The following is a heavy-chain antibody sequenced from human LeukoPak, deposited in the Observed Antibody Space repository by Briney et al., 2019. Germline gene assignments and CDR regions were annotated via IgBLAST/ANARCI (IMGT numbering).Heavy chain of an antibody. Sequence: GGSLRLSCAASGFTVSSNYMSWVRQAPGKGLEWVSVIYSGGSTYYADSVKGRFTISRDNSKNTLYPQMNSLRAEDTAVYYCARDLFECYGSGSYYIMPLVYWGQGTLVTVSS. J-gene: IGHJ4*02. CDR1: GFTVSSNY. CDR3: ARDLFECYGSGSYYIMPLVY. V-gene: IGHV3-53*01. D-gene: IGHD3-10*01. CDR2: IYSGGST.